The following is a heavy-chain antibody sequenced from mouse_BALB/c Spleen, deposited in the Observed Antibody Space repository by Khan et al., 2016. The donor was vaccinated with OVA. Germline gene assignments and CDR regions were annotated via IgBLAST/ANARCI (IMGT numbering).Heavy chain of an antibody. CDR1: GYSITSDYA. CDR3: ARCYYYGHWYFDV. CDR2: ISYSGST. J-gene: IGHJ1*01. D-gene: IGHD1-1*01. Sequence: EVQLQESGPGLVKPSQSLSLTCTVTGYSITSDYAWNWIRQFPGNKLEWMGYISYSGSTGYNPSLKSRISITRATSNNQFFLQLNSVTTDDTATYYCARCYYYGHWYFDVWGAGTTVTVSS. V-gene: IGHV3-2*02.